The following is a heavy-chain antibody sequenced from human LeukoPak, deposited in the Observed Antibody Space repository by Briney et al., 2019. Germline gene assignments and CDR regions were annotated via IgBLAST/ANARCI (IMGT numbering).Heavy chain of an antibody. V-gene: IGHV3-30*02. CDR2: IRYDGSNK. CDR1: GFTFSSYG. D-gene: IGHD4-17*01. Sequence: GGSLRLSCAASGFTFSSYGMHWVRQAPGKGLEWVAFIRYDGSNKYYADSVKGRFTISRDNSKNTLYLQMNSLRAEDTAVYYCAKIRPMTTVKLSYYYMDVWGKGTTVTVSS. J-gene: IGHJ6*03. CDR3: AKIRPMTTVKLSYYYMDV.